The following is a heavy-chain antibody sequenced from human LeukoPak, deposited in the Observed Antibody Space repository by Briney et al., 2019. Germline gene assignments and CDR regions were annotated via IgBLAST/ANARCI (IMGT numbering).Heavy chain of an antibody. CDR3: AIGGDSTTSCYRRFNY. V-gene: IGHV5-51*01. J-gene: IGHJ4*02. Sequence: GESLKISCKGSGYRFTNYWIGWVRQMPGKGLEWMGIIYPGDSDTRFSPSFQGQVTISADKSITTAYLQWSSLKASDTAMYYCAIGGDSTTSCYRRFNYWGQGTLVTVSS. D-gene: IGHD2-2*02. CDR1: GYRFTNYW. CDR2: IYPGDSDT.